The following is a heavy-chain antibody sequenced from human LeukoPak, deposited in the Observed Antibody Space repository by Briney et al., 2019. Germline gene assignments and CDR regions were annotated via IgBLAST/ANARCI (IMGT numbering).Heavy chain of an antibody. V-gene: IGHV3-48*03. CDR3: ARDPRGPDY. CDR2: ISPSGTTM. Sequence: GESLRLSCAVSEFTFSRYEMSWIRQAPGKGLEWISYISPSGTTMYYVDSVKGRFIISRDNAKDSLYLQMNSLRVEDTAVYYCARDPRGPDYWGQGTLVTVSS. J-gene: IGHJ4*02. CDR1: EFTFSRYE.